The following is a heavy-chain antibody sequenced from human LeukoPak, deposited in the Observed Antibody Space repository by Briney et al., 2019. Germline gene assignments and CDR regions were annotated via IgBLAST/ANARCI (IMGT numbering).Heavy chain of an antibody. CDR1: GGSISSSSYY. Sequence: PSETLSLTCTVSGGSISSSSYYWGWIRQPPGKGLEWIGSIYYSGSTYYNPSLKSRVTISVDTSKNQFSLKLSSVTAADTAVYYCARVEYSSGWPFLYWGQGTLVTVSS. CDR3: ARVEYSSGWPFLY. J-gene: IGHJ4*02. V-gene: IGHV4-39*07. CDR2: IYYSGST. D-gene: IGHD6-19*01.